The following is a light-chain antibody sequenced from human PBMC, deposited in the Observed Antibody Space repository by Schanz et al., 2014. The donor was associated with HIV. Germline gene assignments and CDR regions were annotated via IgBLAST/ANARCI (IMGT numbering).Light chain of an antibody. J-gene: IGKJ2*03. CDR2: RAS. CDR1: QSLDRW. V-gene: IGKV1-5*03. CDR3: QQYDKYSYS. Sequence: DIQMTQSPSPLSASVGDRVTITCRAGQSLDRWLAWYQQKPGKAPKLLIYRASYLESGVPSRFSGSGSGTEFTLTISSLQPDDFATYYCQQYDKYSYSFGQGTKLEIK.